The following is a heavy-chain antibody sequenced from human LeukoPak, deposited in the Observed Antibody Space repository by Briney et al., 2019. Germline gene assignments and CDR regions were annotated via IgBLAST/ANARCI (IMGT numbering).Heavy chain of an antibody. CDR1: GGSFSGYY. V-gene: IGHV4-34*01. CDR3: ARRTKNYGGNSGWYFDL. CDR2: INHSGST. D-gene: IGHD4-23*01. Sequence: ASETLSLTCAVYGGSFSGYYWSWIRQPPGKGLEWIGEINHSGSTNYNPSLKSRVTISVDTSKNQFSLKLSSVTAADTAVYYCARRTKNYGGNSGWYFDLWGRGTLVTVSS. J-gene: IGHJ2*01.